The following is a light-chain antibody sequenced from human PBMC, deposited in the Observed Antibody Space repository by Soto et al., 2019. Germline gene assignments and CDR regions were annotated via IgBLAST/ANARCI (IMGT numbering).Light chain of an antibody. CDR3: QLYGSSPKT. V-gene: IGKV3-20*01. Sequence: EIVFTQSPGTLSLSPGERATLSCRATQTISSNYLAWYRQKPGQAPKLLIHGASTRATGIPDRFSGSGSGTDFALTISRLEPEDFAVYYCQLYGSSPKTFGQGTKVDIK. J-gene: IGKJ1*01. CDR2: GAS. CDR1: QTISSNY.